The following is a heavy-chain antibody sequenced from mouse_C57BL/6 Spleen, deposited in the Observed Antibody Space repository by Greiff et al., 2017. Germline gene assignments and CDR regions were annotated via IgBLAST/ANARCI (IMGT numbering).Heavy chain of an antibody. CDR1: GFSLTSYG. J-gene: IGHJ3*01. V-gene: IGHV2-2*01. Sequence: VQVVESGPGLVQPSQSLSITCTVSGFSLTSYGVHWVRQSPGKGLEWLGVIWSGGSTDYNAAFISRLSISKDNSKSQVFFKMNSLQADDTAIYYCARNDYGSSLGFAYWGQGTLVTVSA. CDR2: IWSGGST. D-gene: IGHD1-1*01. CDR3: ARNDYGSSLGFAY.